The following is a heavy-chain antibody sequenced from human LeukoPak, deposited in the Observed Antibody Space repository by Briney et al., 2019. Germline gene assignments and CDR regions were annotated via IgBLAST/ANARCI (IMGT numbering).Heavy chain of an antibody. V-gene: IGHV4-4*07. CDR1: GGSISSYY. Sequence: SETLSLSCTVSGGSISSYYWSWIRQPAGKGLEWIGRIYTSGSTNYNPSLKSRVTMSVDTSKNQFSLKLSSVTAADTAVYYCAREITYYYYYGMDVWGQGTTVTVSS. CDR2: IYTSGST. CDR3: AREITYYYYYGMDV. J-gene: IGHJ6*02.